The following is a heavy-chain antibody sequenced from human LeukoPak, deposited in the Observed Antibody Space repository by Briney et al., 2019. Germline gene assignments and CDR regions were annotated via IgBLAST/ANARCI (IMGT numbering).Heavy chain of an antibody. CDR2: IYYSGST. CDR3: AGSAYGSSWYEIGY. J-gene: IGHJ4*02. D-gene: IGHD6-13*01. Sequence: PSETLSLTCTVSGGSISSGGYYWSWIRQHPGKGLEWIGYIYYSGSTYYNPSLKSRVTISVDTSKNQFSLKLSSVTAADTAVYYCAGSAYGSSWYEIGYWGQGTLVTVSS. V-gene: IGHV4-31*03. CDR1: GGSISSGGYY.